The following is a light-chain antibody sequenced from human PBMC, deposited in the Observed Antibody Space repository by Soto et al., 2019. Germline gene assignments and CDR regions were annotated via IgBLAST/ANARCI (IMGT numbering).Light chain of an antibody. J-gene: IGKJ1*01. CDR1: QSVSSS. V-gene: IGKV3-11*01. Sequence: EIVLTQSPDTLSLSPVERATLSCRASQSVSSSLAWYQQKPGQAPRLLVYATSNRATGIPARFSGSGSETDFTLTISGLEPEDFATYYCHQVYTYPRTFGQGAKVDIK. CDR2: ATS. CDR3: HQVYTYPRT.